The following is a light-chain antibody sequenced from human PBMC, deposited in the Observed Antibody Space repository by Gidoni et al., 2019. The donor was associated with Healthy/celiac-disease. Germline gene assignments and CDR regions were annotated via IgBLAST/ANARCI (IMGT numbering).Light chain of an antibody. CDR3: QQRSNWPPLFT. J-gene: IGKJ3*01. V-gene: IGKV3-11*01. Sequence: EIVLTQSPATLSLSPGERATLSCRASQSVSSYLAWYQQKPGQAPRLLIYDASNRATVIPARFSGSGSGTDFTLTISSLEPEDFAVYYCQQRSNWPPLFTFGPGTNVDIK. CDR2: DAS. CDR1: QSVSSY.